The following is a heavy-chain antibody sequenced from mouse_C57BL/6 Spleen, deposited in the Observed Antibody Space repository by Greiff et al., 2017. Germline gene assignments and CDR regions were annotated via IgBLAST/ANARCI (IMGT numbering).Heavy chain of an antibody. CDR2: IWRGGST. J-gene: IGHJ1*03. CDR3: AKNLGDGYYWYFDV. V-gene: IGHV2-5*01. D-gene: IGHD2-3*01. CDR1: GFSLTSYG. Sequence: VMLVASGPGLVPPSQSLSITCTVSGFSLTSYGVPWVRQSPGKGLEWLGVIWRGGSTDYNAALMSRLSITKDNSKSQVFFKMNSLKADDTAIYYCAKNLGDGYYWYFDVWGTGTTVTVAS.